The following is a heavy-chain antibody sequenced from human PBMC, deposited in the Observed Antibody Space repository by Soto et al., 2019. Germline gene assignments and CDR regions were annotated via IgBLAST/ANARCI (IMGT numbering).Heavy chain of an antibody. J-gene: IGHJ4*02. CDR3: ARDREYYDSSGLYFGY. CDR2: TYYGWNT. CDR1: GGSISDYY. V-gene: IGHV4-59*01. D-gene: IGHD3-22*01. Sequence: SETLSLTCSVSGGSISDYYWSWIRQPPGKGLEWIGYTYYGWNTNYNPSLKSRVTISVDTSKNQFSLKLISVTAADTAVYYCARDREYYDSSGLYFGYWGQGTLVTVSS.